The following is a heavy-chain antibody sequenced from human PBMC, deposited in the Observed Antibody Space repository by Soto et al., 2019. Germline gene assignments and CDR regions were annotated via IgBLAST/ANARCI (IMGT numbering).Heavy chain of an antibody. CDR1: GGSISSGGYY. V-gene: IGHV4-31*03. CDR3: ARVSRESSFHNDAFDI. CDR2: IYYSGST. D-gene: IGHD6-13*01. Sequence: QVQLQESGPGLVKPSQTLSLTCTVSGGSISSGGYYWSWIRQHPGKGLEWIGYIYYSGSTYYNPSLKSRVTTSVDTSKNQFSLKLSSVTAADTAVYYCARVSRESSFHNDAFDIWGQGTMVTVSS. J-gene: IGHJ3*02.